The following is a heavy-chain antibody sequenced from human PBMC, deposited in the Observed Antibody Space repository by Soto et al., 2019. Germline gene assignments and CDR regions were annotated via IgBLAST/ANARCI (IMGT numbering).Heavy chain of an antibody. D-gene: IGHD3-10*01. CDR1: VFSLSNARMS. Sequence: QVTLKESGPVLVKPTETLTLTCTVSVFSLSNARMSVSWIRQPPGKALEWLAHIFSNEAKSYSASLKSRLTISQDNSKSQVVLTRTNMDPGDTATYYCARIRGWGWLGPNDYWGQGTLVTVSS. CDR2: IFSNEAK. CDR3: ARIRGWGWLGPNDY. J-gene: IGHJ4*02. V-gene: IGHV2-26*01.